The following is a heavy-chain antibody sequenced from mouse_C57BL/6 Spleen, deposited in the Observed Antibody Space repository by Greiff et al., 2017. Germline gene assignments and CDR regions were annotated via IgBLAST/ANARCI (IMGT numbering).Heavy chain of an antibody. CDR1: GFTFSSYA. CDR2: ISDGGSYT. Sequence: EVQGVESGGGLVKPGGSLKLSCAASGFTFSSYAMSWVRQTPEKRLEWVATISDGGSYTYYPDNVKGRFTISRDNAKNNLYLQMSHLKSEDTAMYYCARVLDYDYDGGYYFDYWGQGTTLTVSS. D-gene: IGHD2-4*01. V-gene: IGHV5-4*01. CDR3: ARVLDYDYDGGYYFDY. J-gene: IGHJ2*01.